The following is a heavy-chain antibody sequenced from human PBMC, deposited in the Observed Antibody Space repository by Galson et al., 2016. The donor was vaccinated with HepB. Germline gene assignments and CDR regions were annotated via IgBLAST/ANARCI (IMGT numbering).Heavy chain of an antibody. CDR2: ISRGGDDK. J-gene: IGHJ4*02. V-gene: IGHV3-21*06. CDR3: ARGHRLRDSNVVVPPAPDY. Sequence: SLRLSCAASGFTFSTYDMNWVRQAPGKGLEWVSFISRGGDDKYYTDSLRGRFTISRDDAENSLYLQINSLTVEDTAVYYCARGHRLRDSNVVVPPAPDYWGQGTLVTVSS. D-gene: IGHD2-2*01. CDR1: GFTFSTYD.